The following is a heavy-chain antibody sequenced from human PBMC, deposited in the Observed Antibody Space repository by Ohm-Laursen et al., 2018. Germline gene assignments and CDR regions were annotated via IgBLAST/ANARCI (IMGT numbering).Heavy chain of an antibody. J-gene: IGHJ4*02. CDR2: TYYSGST. D-gene: IGHD5-18*01. CDR1: GGSISSGGYY. Sequence: TLSLTCTVSGGSISSGGYYWSWIRQHPGKGLEWIGYTYYSGSTYYNPSLKSRVTISVDTSKNQFSLKLSSVTAADTAVYYCARAPVDTAMVIGYWGQGTLVTVSS. V-gene: IGHV4-31*03. CDR3: ARAPVDTAMVIGY.